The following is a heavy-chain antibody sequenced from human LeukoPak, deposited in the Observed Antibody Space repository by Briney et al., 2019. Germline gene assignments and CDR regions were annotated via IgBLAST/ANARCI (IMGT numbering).Heavy chain of an antibody. J-gene: IGHJ4*02. V-gene: IGHV3-30*04. CDR1: GFTFSSYA. Sequence: GGSLRLSCAASGFTFSSYAMHWVRQAPGKGLEWVAVISYDGSNKYYADSVKGRFTISRDNSKNTLYLQMNSLRAEDTAVYYCASPRDYYDSSGPLRYWGQGTLVTVSS. CDR2: ISYDGSNK. D-gene: IGHD3-22*01. CDR3: ASPRDYYDSSGPLRY.